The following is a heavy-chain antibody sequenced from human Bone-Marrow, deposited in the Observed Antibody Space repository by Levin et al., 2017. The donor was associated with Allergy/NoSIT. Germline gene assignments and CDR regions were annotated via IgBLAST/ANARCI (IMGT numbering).Heavy chain of an antibody. CDR2: ISSSGSTI. CDR1: GFTFSDYY. D-gene: IGHD6-6*01. V-gene: IGHV3-11*01. J-gene: IGHJ4*02. CDR3: ARDLLSSSNGIGH. Sequence: GESLKISCAASGFTFSDYYMSWIRQAPGKGLEWVSYISSSGSTIYYADSVKGRFTISRDNAKNSLYLQMNSLRAEDTAVYYCARDLLSSSNGIGHWGQGTLVTVSS.